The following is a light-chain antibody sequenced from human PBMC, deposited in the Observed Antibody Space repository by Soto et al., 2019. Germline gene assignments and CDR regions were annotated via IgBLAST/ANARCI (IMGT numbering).Light chain of an antibody. CDR3: QSYDSGNRGV. J-gene: IGLJ3*02. CDR1: SASIASNY. V-gene: IGLV6-57*02. CDR2: AGN. Sequence: NFMLTQPHSVSESPGKTVTISCTGSSASIASNYVQWYQQRPGSAPTTVIYAGNRRPSGVPDRFSGSIDGSSNSASLTISGLKTEDEGDYYCQSYDSGNRGVFGGGTKLTVL.